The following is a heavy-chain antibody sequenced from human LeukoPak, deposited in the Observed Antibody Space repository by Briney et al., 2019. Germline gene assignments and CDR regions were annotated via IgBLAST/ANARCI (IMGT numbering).Heavy chain of an antibody. Sequence: GGSLRLSCSASGFTFYDYAMSWVRQAPGKGLGWVGFIRSKGHGGTTEYAASIRGRFTISRDDSKSIAYLQVNSLKTEDTAVYYCARGVGACSSASCYVGGLDYWGQGTLVTVSS. CDR3: ARGVGACSSASCYVGGLDY. V-gene: IGHV3-49*04. CDR1: GFTFYDYA. J-gene: IGHJ4*02. D-gene: IGHD2-2*01. CDR2: IRSKGHGGTT.